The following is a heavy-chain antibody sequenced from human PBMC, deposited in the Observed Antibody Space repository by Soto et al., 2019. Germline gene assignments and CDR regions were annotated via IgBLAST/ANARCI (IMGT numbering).Heavy chain of an antibody. CDR3: ARHRGYGDYYGMDV. CDR2: IYYSGST. D-gene: IGHD5-12*01. V-gene: IGHV4-39*01. CDR1: GGSISSSSYY. J-gene: IGHJ6*02. Sequence: SETLSLTCTVSGGSISSSSYYWGWIRQPPGKGLEWIGSIYYSGSTYYNPSLKSRVTISVDTSKNRFSLKLSSVTAADTAVYYCARHRGYGDYYGMDVWGQGTTVTVSS.